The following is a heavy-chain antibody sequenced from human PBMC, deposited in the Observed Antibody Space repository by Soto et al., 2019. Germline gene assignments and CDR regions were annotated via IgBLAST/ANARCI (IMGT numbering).Heavy chain of an antibody. V-gene: IGHV3-23*01. D-gene: IGHD2-21*01. Sequence: GGSLRLSCAAYGFTFTTYTMNWVRLAPGKGLEWVSGINVHDTGTYYADSVKGRFTISRDNSKNMVFLQMNSLRVDDTAVYYCAKDRQPDAIWTFDNWGQGTLVTAFS. CDR3: AKDRQPDAIWTFDN. CDR1: GFTFTTYT. J-gene: IGHJ4*02. CDR2: INVHDTGT.